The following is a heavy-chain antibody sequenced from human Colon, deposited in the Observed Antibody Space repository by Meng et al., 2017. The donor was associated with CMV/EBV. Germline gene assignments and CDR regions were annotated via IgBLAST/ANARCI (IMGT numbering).Heavy chain of an antibody. V-gene: IGHV7-4-1*02. J-gene: IGHJ4*02. CDR2: INTNTGSP. CDR3: ARDYYYGSGLDY. D-gene: IGHD3-10*01. Sequence: QVQLVQSGSELKKPGASVKVSCEVSGYNFANYAINWVRQAPGQGLEWMGWINTNTGSPTYAQGFTGRFVFSLDPPVNTAYLQISSLKAEDTAVYFCARDYYYGSGLDYWGQGTLVTVSS. CDR1: GYNFANYA.